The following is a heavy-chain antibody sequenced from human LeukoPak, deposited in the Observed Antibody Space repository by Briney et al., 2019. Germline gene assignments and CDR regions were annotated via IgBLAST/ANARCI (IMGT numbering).Heavy chain of an antibody. D-gene: IGHD1-7*01. V-gene: IGHV3-23*01. Sequence: SGGSLRLSCAASGFTFSSYAMNWVRQAPGKGLEWVSAISGSGGNTYYADSVKGRFTISRDNSKNTLYLQMNSPRVEDTAVYYCAKSLDFRWNYYFDYWGQGTLVTVSS. CDR3: AKSLDFRWNYYFDY. J-gene: IGHJ4*02. CDR1: GFTFSSYA. CDR2: ISGSGGNT.